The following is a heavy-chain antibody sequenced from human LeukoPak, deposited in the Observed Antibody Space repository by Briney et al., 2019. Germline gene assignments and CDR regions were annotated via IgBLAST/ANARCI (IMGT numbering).Heavy chain of an antibody. D-gene: IGHD6-19*01. CDR2: IIPIFGTA. CDR1: GGTFSSYA. CDR3: ARGSVGMYSSGWYYFDY. Sequence: GASVKVSCKASGGTFSSYALSWVRQAPGQGLEGMGGIIPIFGTANYAQKFQGRVTITADESTSTAYMELSSLRSEDTAVYYCARGSVGMYSSGWYYFDYWGQGTLVTVSS. V-gene: IGHV1-69*13. J-gene: IGHJ4*02.